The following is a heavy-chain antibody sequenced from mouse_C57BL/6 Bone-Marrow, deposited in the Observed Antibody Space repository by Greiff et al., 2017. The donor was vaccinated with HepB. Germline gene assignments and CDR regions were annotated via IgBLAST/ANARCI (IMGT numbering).Heavy chain of an antibody. CDR2: ISYDGSN. V-gene: IGHV3-6*01. D-gene: IGHD2-3*01. Sequence: VQLQQSGPGLVKPSQSLSLTCSVTGYSITSGYYWNWIRQFPGNKLEWMGYISYDGSNNYNPSLKNRISITRDTSKNQFFLKLNSVTTEDTATYYCARVGGYYPYYYAMDYWGQGTSVTVSS. J-gene: IGHJ4*01. CDR3: ARVGGYYPYYYAMDY. CDR1: GYSITSGYY.